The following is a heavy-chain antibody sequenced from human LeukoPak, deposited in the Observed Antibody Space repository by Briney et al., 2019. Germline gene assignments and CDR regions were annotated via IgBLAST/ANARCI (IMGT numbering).Heavy chain of an antibody. CDR2: IYYSGST. Sequence: SETLSLTCTVSGGSISSYYWSWIRQPPGKGLEWIGYIYYSGSTNYNPSLKSRVTISVDKSKNQFSLKLSSVTAADTAVYYCARWGTVTTGPYWYYYGMDVWGQGTTVTVSS. CDR3: ARWGTVTTGPYWYYYGMDV. V-gene: IGHV4-59*12. D-gene: IGHD4-17*01. CDR1: GGSISSYY. J-gene: IGHJ6*02.